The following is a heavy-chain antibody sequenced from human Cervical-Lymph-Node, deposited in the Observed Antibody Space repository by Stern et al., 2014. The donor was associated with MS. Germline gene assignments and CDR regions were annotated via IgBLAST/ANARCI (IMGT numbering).Heavy chain of an antibody. CDR2: IYSSGTT. CDR3: ARDHFTTSLDV. J-gene: IGHJ6*02. CDR1: GGSISSDNYY. D-gene: IGHD3-22*01. V-gene: IGHV4-31*03. Sequence: QVQLVQSGPGLVKPSQTLSLTCTVSGGSISSDNYYWTWIRPPPGKGLEWIGHIYSSGTTYYNPSLQSRVSITAANSQNLFSLRLSSGTAADTAVYYCARDHFTTSLDVWGQGTTVTVS.